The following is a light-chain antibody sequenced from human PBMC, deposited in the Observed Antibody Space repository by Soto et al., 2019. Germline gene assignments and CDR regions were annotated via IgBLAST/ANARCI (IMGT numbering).Light chain of an antibody. CDR1: QDINKN. Sequence: DIQMTQSPSSLSASVGGRVTITCRASQDINKNLIWYQQKPGKAPKLLIYDASDLETGVPSRFSGSGSGTGFTFTISSLQPEDFATYYCQQYGSLPLTFGQRTRLEVK. CDR2: DAS. J-gene: IGKJ5*01. CDR3: QQYGSLPLT. V-gene: IGKV1-33*01.